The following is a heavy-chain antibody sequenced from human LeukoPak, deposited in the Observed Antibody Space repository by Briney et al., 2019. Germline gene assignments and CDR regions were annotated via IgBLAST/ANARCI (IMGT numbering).Heavy chain of an antibody. CDR3: ATQKRDYYDSSGLD. D-gene: IGHD3-22*01. Sequence: ASVKVSFKVSGYTFTDYYMHWVQQAPGKGLEWMGLVDPEDGETIYAEKFQGRVTITADTSTDTAYMELSSLRSEDTAVYYCATQKRDYYDSSGLDWGQGTLVTVSS. CDR2: VDPEDGET. CDR1: GYTFTDYY. J-gene: IGHJ4*02. V-gene: IGHV1-69-2*01.